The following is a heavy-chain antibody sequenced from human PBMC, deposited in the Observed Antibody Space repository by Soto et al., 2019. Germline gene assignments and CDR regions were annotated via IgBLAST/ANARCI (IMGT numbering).Heavy chain of an antibody. D-gene: IGHD2-2*01. Sequence: GGSLRLSCGVSGFTFSTYAMHWVRQAPGKGLEWVAVISYDGSNTYYADSVKGRFTISRDNMLYLQMNSLRAEDTAVYYCARDQGRSITCQLDYWGQGTLVTVPS. CDR3: ARDQGRSITCQLDY. J-gene: IGHJ4*02. V-gene: IGHV3-30-3*01. CDR1: GFTFSTYA. CDR2: ISYDGSNT.